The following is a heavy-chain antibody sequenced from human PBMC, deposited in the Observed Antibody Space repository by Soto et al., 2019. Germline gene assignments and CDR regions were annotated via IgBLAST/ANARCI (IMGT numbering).Heavy chain of an antibody. Sequence: ESGGSLVKPGGSLRLSCAASGFTFSDFYMTWIRQAPGKGLECLSYISPTGNYINYADSVKGRFTIFRDNAKNSVYLQMNSLRLEDTAVYYCAREPRLLQPPWGQGTLVTVSS. CDR2: ISPTGNYI. V-gene: IGHV3-11*01. D-gene: IGHD3-10*01. CDR3: AREPRLLQPP. J-gene: IGHJ5*02. CDR1: GFTFSDFY.